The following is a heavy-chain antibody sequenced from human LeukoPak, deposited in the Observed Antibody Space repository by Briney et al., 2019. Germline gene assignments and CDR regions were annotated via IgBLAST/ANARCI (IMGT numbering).Heavy chain of an antibody. J-gene: IGHJ4*02. CDR3: AKDIVGATDAGFDY. D-gene: IGHD1-26*01. V-gene: IGHV3-66*01. CDR1: GFTVSSNY. Sequence: GGSLRLSCAASGFTVSSNYMSWVRQAPGKGLEWVSVIYSGGSTYYADSVKGRFTISRDNSKNTLYLQMNSLRAEDTAVYYCAKDIVGATDAGFDYWGQGTLVTVSS. CDR2: IYSGGST.